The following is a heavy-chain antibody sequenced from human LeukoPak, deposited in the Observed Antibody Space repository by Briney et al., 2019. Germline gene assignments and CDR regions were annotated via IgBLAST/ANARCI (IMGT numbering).Heavy chain of an antibody. CDR3: ARLPSLRLIDS. D-gene: IGHD2-8*01. CDR2: ISTSGSTI. Sequence: GGSLRLSCAVSGFTFSSYNMKWVCQAPGKGLEWVSYISTSGSTIYYADSVRGRFTISRDSGKNALYLQMNSLRAEDTAVYYCARLPSLRLIDSWGQGTLVTVSS. CDR1: GFTFSSYN. J-gene: IGHJ4*02. V-gene: IGHV3-48*01.